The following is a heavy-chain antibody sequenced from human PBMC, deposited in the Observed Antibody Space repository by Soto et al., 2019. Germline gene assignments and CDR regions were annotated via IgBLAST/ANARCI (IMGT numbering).Heavy chain of an antibody. Sequence: SSETLSLTCVVSGGSLSDYFWSWIRQPPGMALEWIGEINHLGSINYNPFLKSRVTMSVDTSKNQFSLTLNSVTAADTATYYCARGGISHWAYFYYMDVWDRGTTVTVSS. V-gene: IGHV4-34*01. J-gene: IGHJ6*03. CDR2: INHLGSI. CDR1: GGSLSDYF. CDR3: ARGGISHWAYFYYMDV. D-gene: IGHD2-21*01.